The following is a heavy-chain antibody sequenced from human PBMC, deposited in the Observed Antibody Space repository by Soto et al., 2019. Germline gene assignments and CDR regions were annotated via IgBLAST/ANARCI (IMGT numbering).Heavy chain of an antibody. CDR2: INPNSGGT. D-gene: IGHD3-22*01. CDR1: GYTFTGYY. J-gene: IGHJ6*02. V-gene: IGHV1-2*04. CDR3: AREDRLTGYDSSGYYSLGYYYYGMDV. Sequence: ASVKVSCKASGYTFTGYYMHWVRQAPGQGLEWMGWINPNSGGTNYAQKFHGWVTMTRDSCISTAYMELRRPRSDDTAVYYCAREDRLTGYDSSGYYSLGYYYYGMDVWGQGTTVTVSS.